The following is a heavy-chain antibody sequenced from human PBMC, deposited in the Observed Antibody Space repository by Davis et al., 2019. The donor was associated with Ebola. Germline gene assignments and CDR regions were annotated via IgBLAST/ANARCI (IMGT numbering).Heavy chain of an antibody. CDR2: IYPGDSDT. CDR3: ARNRREYSSSSGLSMDV. J-gene: IGHJ6*02. D-gene: IGHD6-6*01. Sequence: GESLKISCKGSGYSFTSYWISWVRQMPGKGLEWMGIIYPGDSDTRYSPSFQGQVTISADKSISTAYLQWSSLKASDTAMYYCARNRREYSSSSGLSMDVWGQGTTVTVSS. V-gene: IGHV5-51*01. CDR1: GYSFTSYW.